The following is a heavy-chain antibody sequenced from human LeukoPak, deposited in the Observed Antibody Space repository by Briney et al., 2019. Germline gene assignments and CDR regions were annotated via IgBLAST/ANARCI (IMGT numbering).Heavy chain of an antibody. Sequence: PGGSLRLSCAASGFTFRTYWMHWVRQAPGKGLVWVGRIDSDGRSTRSTSYAESVRGRFTISRDNSKNTLYLQMNSLRAEDSVVYYCAQGGGYCGGDCFFYFDYWGPGTLVTVSS. D-gene: IGHD2-21*02. CDR3: AQGGGYCGGDCFFYFDY. V-gene: IGHV3-74*01. CDR2: IDSDGRSTRST. J-gene: IGHJ4*02. CDR1: GFTFRTYW.